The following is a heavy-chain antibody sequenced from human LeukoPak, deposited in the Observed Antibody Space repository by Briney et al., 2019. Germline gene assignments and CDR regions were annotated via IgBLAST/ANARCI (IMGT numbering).Heavy chain of an antibody. V-gene: IGHV4-34*01. CDR1: GGSFSGYY. J-gene: IGHJ4*02. D-gene: IGHD4-23*01. CDR3: ARGREVTRDFDY. CDR2: VNHSGST. Sequence: PSETLSLTCVVYGGSFSGYYWSWIRQPPGKGLEWIGDVNHSGSTNYNPSLESRVTISVDTSKSQFSLKLSSVTAADMSVYYCARGREVTRDFDYWGQGTLVSVSS.